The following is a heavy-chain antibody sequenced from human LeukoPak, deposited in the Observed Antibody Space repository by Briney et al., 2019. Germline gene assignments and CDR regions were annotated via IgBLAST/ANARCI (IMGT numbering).Heavy chain of an antibody. CDR1: GFTFTSSA. CDR3: ARDVAREFDY. J-gene: IGHJ4*02. CDR2: INPSDGST. Sequence: ASVKVSCKASGFTFTSSAVQWVRQAPGQGLEWMGVINPSDGSTNYAQKFQGRVTMTRDTSTRTVYMQLSSLRSDDTAVYYCARDVAREFDYWGQGTLVTVSS. V-gene: IGHV1-46*01.